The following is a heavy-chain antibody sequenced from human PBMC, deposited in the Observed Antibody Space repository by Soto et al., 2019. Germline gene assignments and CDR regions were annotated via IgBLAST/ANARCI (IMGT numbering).Heavy chain of an antibody. V-gene: IGHV4-4*02. CDR3: ARDGAEYMYDY. D-gene: IGHD2-21*01. CDR2: IYHSGST. Sequence: SDTLSLTCAVSSGSISISNWWSWFRQPPGKGLEWIGEIYHSGSTNYNPSLKSRVTISVDKSKNQFSLKLSSVTAADTAVYYCARDGAEYMYDYWGQGTLVTVSS. CDR1: SGSISISNW. J-gene: IGHJ4*02.